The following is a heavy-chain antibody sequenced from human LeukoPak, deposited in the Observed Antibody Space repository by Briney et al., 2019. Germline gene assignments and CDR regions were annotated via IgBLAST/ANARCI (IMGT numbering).Heavy chain of an antibody. V-gene: IGHV5-51*01. CDR3: ARHVLGGYYYGMDV. Sequence: GESLKISCKGSGYSFTRYWIGWVRQMPGKGLEWMGVIYPDDSDTRYSPSLQGQVTISGDKSSNTAYLQWSSLRASDTAIYYCARHVLGGYYYGMDVWGQGTTVTVSS. CDR1: GYSFTRYW. D-gene: IGHD3-10*01. J-gene: IGHJ6*02. CDR2: IYPDDSDT.